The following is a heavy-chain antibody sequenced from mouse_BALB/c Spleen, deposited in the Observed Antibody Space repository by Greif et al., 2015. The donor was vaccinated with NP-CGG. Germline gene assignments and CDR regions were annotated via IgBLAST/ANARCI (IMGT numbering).Heavy chain of an antibody. CDR1: GYPFTGYY. CDR2: INPYNGAT. D-gene: IGHD2-4*01. Sequence: EVKLMESGPELVKPGASVKISCKASGYPFTGYYMHWVKQSHVKSLGWIGRINPYNGATSYNQNFKDKASLTVDKSSSTAYMELHSLSSEDSAVYYCARYYDYEYYFDYWGQGTTLTVSS. V-gene: IGHV1-31*01. CDR3: ARYYDYEYYFDY. J-gene: IGHJ2*01.